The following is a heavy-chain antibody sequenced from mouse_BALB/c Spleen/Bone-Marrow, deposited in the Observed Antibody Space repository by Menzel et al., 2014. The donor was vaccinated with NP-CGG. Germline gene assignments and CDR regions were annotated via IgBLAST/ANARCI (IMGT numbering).Heavy chain of an antibody. CDR3: ARLGYYGWFAY. V-gene: IGHV4-1*02. Sequence: EVQLVESGGGLVQPGGSLKLSCAASGFDFSRYWMSWVRQAPGKGLQWIGEINPESNTINYTPSLKDKFIISRDNAKNTLYLQMSKVRSEDTALYCCARLGYYGWFAYWGQGTLSLSLQ. CDR1: GFDFSRYW. CDR2: INPESNTI. J-gene: IGHJ3*01. D-gene: IGHD2-3*01.